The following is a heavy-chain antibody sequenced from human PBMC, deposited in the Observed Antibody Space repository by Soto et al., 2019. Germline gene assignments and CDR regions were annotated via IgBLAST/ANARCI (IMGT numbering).Heavy chain of an antibody. J-gene: IGHJ4*02. D-gene: IGHD1-7*01. CDR3: ARGGNYDFDH. Sequence: EVQLVESGGGLVQPGGSLRLSCVASGFTFSSHWMSWVRQGPGKGLEWVANIKEAGSEEYYVDSVKGRFTISRDNAKNSLFLQMDSLRVEDMAVYYCARGGNYDFDHWGQGTLVTVSS. CDR2: IKEAGSEE. V-gene: IGHV3-7*01. CDR1: GFTFSSHW.